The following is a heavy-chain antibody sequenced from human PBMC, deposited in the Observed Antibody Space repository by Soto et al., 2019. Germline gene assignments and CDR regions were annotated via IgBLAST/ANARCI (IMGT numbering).Heavy chain of an antibody. Sequence: QVQLVQSGAEVKKPGSSVKVSCKASGGTFSSYAISWVRQAPGQGLEWMGGIIPIFGTANYAQKFQGRVTITADESTSTAYMELSSLRSEDTAVYYCASNRDGYNYDYYYGIDVWGQGTTVTVSS. CDR3: ASNRDGYNYDYYYGIDV. CDR1: GGTFSSYA. J-gene: IGHJ6*02. V-gene: IGHV1-69*01. CDR2: IIPIFGTA. D-gene: IGHD5-12*01.